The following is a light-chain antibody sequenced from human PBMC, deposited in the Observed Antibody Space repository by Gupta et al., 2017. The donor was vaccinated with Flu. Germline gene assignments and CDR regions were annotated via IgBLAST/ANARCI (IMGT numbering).Light chain of an antibody. CDR3: QQSFSTLRWT. V-gene: IGKV1-39*01. J-gene: IGKJ1*01. CDR1: QNITIY. CDR2: GAS. Sequence: SSLSASVGDRVTLSCRASQNITIYLNWYQQRPGKPPKLLIYGASSLQSGVPSRFIASGSGTDFTLTISSLQREDFATYYCQQSFSTLRWTFGQGTKVDVK.